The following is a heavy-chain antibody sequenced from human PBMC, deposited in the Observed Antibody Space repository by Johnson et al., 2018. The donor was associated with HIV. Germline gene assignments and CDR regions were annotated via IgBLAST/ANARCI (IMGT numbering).Heavy chain of an antibody. J-gene: IGHJ3*02. Sequence: VQLVESGGGVVRPGGSLRLSCAASGFTFDDYGMNWVRQAPGKGLEWVSVIYSGGSTYYADSVKGRFTISRDNSKNTLYLQMNSLKTEDTAVYYCARGPRNPGLDAFDIWGQGTVVTVSS. D-gene: IGHD1-14*01. CDR1: GFTFDDYG. CDR2: IYSGGST. V-gene: IGHV3-66*01. CDR3: ARGPRNPGLDAFDI.